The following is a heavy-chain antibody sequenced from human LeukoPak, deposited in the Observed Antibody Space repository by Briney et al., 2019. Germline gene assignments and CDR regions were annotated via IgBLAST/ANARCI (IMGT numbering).Heavy chain of an antibody. J-gene: IGHJ4*02. CDR3: ARGRGADYGGNSGYFDY. V-gene: IGHV3-74*01. CDR1: GFTFSSHS. CDR2: INSDGSWT. Sequence: GGSLRLSCAASGFTFSSHSMNWVRQVPGKGLVWVSHINSDGSWTSYADSVKGRFTISKDNAKNTVYLQMNSLRAEDTAVYYCARGRGADYGGNSGYFDYWGQGTLVTVSS. D-gene: IGHD4-23*01.